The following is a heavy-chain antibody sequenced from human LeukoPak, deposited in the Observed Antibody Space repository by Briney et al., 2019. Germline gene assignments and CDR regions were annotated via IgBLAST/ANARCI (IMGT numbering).Heavy chain of an antibody. CDR1: GGSISSSSYY. Sequence: PSETLSLTCTVSGGSISSSSYYWGWIRQPPGKGLEWIGSIYYSGSTYYNPSLKSRVTISVDRSKNQFSLILSSVTAADTAAYFCARGYYYDSSGYWVRAFDIWGQGTMVTVSS. CDR2: IYYSGST. CDR3: ARGYYYDSSGYWVRAFDI. D-gene: IGHD3-22*01. J-gene: IGHJ3*02. V-gene: IGHV4-39*07.